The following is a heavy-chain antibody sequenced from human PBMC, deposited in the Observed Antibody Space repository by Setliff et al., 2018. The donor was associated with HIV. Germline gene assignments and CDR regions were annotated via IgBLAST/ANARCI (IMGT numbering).Heavy chain of an antibody. D-gene: IGHD3-10*01. Sequence: SETLSLTCTASGGSISSGTYYWGWIRQPPGKGLEWIGSIYYSGSTYYNPSLKSRITISVDTSKNQFSLKLSSVTAADTAVYYCARVGDYGSGGWFDPWGQGTLVTVSS. J-gene: IGHJ5*02. CDR3: ARVGDYGSGGWFDP. CDR1: GGSISSGTYY. V-gene: IGHV4-39*07. CDR2: IYYSGST.